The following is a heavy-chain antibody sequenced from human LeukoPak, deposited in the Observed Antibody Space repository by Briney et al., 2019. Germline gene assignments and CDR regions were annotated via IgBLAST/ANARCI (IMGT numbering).Heavy chain of an antibody. CDR2: ISYDGSNK. V-gene: IGHV3-30*18. CDR3: AKGGGEWLSHEYFQH. Sequence: GGSLRLSCAASGFTFSSYGMHWVRQAPGKGLEWVAVISYDGSNKYYADSVKGRFTISRDNSKNTLYLQMNSLRAEDTAVYYCAKGGGEWLSHEYFQHWGQGTLVTVSS. CDR1: GFTFSSYG. J-gene: IGHJ1*01. D-gene: IGHD3-3*01.